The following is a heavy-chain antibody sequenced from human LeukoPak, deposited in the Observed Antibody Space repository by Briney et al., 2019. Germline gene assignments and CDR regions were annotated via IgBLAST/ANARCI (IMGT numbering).Heavy chain of an antibody. D-gene: IGHD3-22*01. V-gene: IGHV3-7*03. J-gene: IGHJ4*02. Sequence: GGSLRLSCAASGFTFSSYWMSWVRQAPGKGLEWVANIKQDGSEKYYVDSVKGRFTISRDNAKNSLYLQMNSLRAEDTAVYYCARFSYYYDSSGYYNLDYRGQGTLVTVSS. CDR3: ARFSYYYDSSGYYNLDY. CDR2: IKQDGSEK. CDR1: GFTFSSYW.